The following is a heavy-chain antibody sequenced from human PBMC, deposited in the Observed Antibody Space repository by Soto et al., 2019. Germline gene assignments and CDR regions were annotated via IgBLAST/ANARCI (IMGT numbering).Heavy chain of an antibody. V-gene: IGHV4-39*01. J-gene: IGHJ4*02. D-gene: IGHD6-13*01. CDR2: IHYNGNT. Sequence: KTSETLSLTCTVSGGSISSSSYFWGWIRQPPGKGLEWIGNIHYNGNTYYNPSLKSRVTMSVDTSKNQFTLHLSSVTAADTAVYYCATSYGNAWYTYWGQGTQVTVSS. CDR3: ATSYGNAWYTY. CDR1: GGSISSSSYF.